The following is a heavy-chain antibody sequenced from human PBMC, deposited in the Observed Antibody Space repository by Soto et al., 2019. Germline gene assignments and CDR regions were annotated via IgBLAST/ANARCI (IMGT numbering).Heavy chain of an antibody. J-gene: IGHJ4*02. CDR2: INYSGST. V-gene: IGHV4-31*03. D-gene: IGHD5-12*01. CDR3: ARGNRGRHSFDY. CDR1: GGSISSGGYY. Sequence: QVQLQESGPGLVKPSQTLSLTCTVSGGSISSGGYYWSWIRQHPGKGLEWIGYINYSGSTYYNPSLKSRVNISVDTSKNQFSLKLSSVTAADTAVYYCARGNRGRHSFDYWGQGTLVTVSS.